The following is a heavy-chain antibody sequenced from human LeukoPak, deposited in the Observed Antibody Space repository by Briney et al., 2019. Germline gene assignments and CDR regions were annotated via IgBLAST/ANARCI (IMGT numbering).Heavy chain of an antibody. Sequence: SETLSLTCAVYGGSFSGYYWSWIRQPPGKGLEWIGEINHSGSTNYNPSLKSRVTISVDTSKNQFSLKLSSVTAADTAVYYCHYSSRLRYYYGMDVGGKGTTVTVSS. CDR3: HYSSRLRYYYGMDV. CDR2: INHSGST. D-gene: IGHD6-13*01. V-gene: IGHV4-34*01. CDR1: GGSFSGYY. J-gene: IGHJ6*04.